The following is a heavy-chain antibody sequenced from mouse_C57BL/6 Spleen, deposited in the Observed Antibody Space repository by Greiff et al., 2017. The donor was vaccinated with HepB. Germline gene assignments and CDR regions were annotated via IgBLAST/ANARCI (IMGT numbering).Heavy chain of an antibody. D-gene: IGHD2-4*01. CDR1: GYTFTSYW. CDR2: IYPGSGST. CDR3: ARSREYDYASNWYFDV. V-gene: IGHV1-55*01. J-gene: IGHJ1*03. Sequence: QVQLQQPGAELVKPGASVKMSCKASGYTFTSYWITWVKQRPGQGLEWIGDIYPGSGSTNYNEKFKSKATLTVDTSSSTAYMQLSSLTSEDSAVYYCARSREYDYASNWYFDVWGTGTTVTVSS.